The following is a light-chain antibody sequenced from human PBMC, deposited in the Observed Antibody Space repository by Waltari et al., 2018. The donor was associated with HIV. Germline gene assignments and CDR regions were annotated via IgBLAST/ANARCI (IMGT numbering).Light chain of an antibody. CDR3: QQRRYWPLT. CDR2: GAS. CDR1: QTVISDY. J-gene: IGKJ4*01. V-gene: IGKV3D-20*02. Sequence: EIVLTQSPGTLSLSPGERATLSCRASQTVISDYLVWYQQRPGQAPRLLIYGASTRATGIPGRFSGSGSGTEFTLTINSLQSEDFAVYYCQQRRYWPLTFGGGTKVEIK.